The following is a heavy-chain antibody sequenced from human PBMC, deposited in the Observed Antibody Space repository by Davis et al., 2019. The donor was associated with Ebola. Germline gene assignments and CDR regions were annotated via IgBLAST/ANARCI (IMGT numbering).Heavy chain of an antibody. J-gene: IGHJ4*02. Sequence: SETLSLTCAVYGGSFSGYDWSWIRQPPGKGLEWIGEINFSGSTNYNPSLKSRVTISIDTSKNQFSLKLSSVTAADTAVYYCARVGFRCSCDDLWGQGSLVTVSS. V-gene: IGHV4-34*01. D-gene: IGHD4/OR15-4a*01. CDR1: GGSFSGYD. CDR2: INFSGST. CDR3: ARVGFRCSCDDL.